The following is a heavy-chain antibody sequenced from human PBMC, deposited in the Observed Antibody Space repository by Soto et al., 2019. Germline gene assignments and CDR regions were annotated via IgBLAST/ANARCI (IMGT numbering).Heavy chain of an antibody. Sequence: PSETLSLTCTVSGGSISSGGYYWSWIRQHPGKGLEWIGYIYYSGSTYYNPSLKSRVTISVDTSKNQFSLKLSSVTAADTAVYYCARVTYYYGSGSYYSSVAFDYWGQGTLVTVSS. D-gene: IGHD3-10*01. CDR1: GGSISSGGYY. V-gene: IGHV4-31*03. CDR3: ARVTYYYGSGSYYSSVAFDY. CDR2: IYYSGST. J-gene: IGHJ4*02.